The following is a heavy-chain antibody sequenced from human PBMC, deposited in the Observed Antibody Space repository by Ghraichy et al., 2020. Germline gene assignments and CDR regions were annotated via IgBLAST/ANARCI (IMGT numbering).Heavy chain of an antibody. Sequence: GESLNISCAASGFTFSSYAMHWVRQAPGKGLEWVAVISYDGSNKYYADSVKGRFTISRDNSKNTLYLQMNSLRAEDTAVYYCARAYVRAAAGTGRLINWGQGTLVTVSS. CDR1: GFTFSSYA. CDR3: ARAYVRAAAGTGRLIN. V-gene: IGHV3-30*04. J-gene: IGHJ4*02. CDR2: ISYDGSNK. D-gene: IGHD6-13*01.